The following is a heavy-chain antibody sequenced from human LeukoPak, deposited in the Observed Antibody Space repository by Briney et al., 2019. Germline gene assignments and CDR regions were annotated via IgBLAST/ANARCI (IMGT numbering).Heavy chain of an antibody. V-gene: IGHV4-38-2*02. J-gene: IGHJ4*02. Sequence: PSETLSLTCTVSGYSISSGYYWGWIRQPPGKGLEWIGSIYHSGSTYYNPSLKSRVTISVDTSKNQFSLKLSSVTAADTAVYYCARGGGYWYYDSSGYLTFDYWGQGTLVTVSS. D-gene: IGHD3-22*01. CDR2: IYHSGST. CDR3: ARGGGYWYYDSSGYLTFDY. CDR1: GYSISSGYY.